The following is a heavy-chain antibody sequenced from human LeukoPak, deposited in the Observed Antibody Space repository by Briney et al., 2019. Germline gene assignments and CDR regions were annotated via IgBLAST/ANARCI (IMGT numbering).Heavy chain of an antibody. CDR1: GFTVSSNY. J-gene: IGHJ5*02. CDR2: IYSGGST. CDR3: AKGSYYYDIPNWFDP. Sequence: GGSLRLSCAASGFTVSSNYMSWVRQAPGKGLEWVSVIYSGGSTYYADSVKGRFTISRDNSKNTLYLQMNSLRAEDTAVYYCAKGSYYYDIPNWFDPWGQGTLVTVSS. V-gene: IGHV3-53*01. D-gene: IGHD3-22*01.